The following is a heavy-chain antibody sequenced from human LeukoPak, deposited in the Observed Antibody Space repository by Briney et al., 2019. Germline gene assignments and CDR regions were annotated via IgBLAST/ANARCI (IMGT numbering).Heavy chain of an antibody. V-gene: IGHV1-8*01. CDR3: ARSLAGYFDWLLPKFYYYYYMDV. J-gene: IGHJ6*03. CDR1: GYTFTIYD. D-gene: IGHD3-9*01. Sequence: GASVRVSFKASGYTFTIYDINWVRQATGQGLERMGWMNPNSGNTGYAQKFQGRVTITRNTSISTAYMELSSLRSEDTAVYYCARSLAGYFDWLLPKFYYYYYMDVWGKGTTVTISS. CDR2: MNPNSGNT.